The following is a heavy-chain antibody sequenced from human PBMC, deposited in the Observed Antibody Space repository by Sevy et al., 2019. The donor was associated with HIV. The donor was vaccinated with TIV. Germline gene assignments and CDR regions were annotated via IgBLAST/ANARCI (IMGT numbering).Heavy chain of an antibody. CDR1: GFTFSDYA. CDR2: ISYDGINK. J-gene: IGHJ4*02. D-gene: IGHD2-2*01. Sequence: GESLKISCAASGFTFSDYAMHWVRHTQGKGLEWVAVISYDGINKNYADSVKGRFTLSRDNSKNTLSLQMNSPGTEDTAVYYCARDRSTRWINYYFDYWGQGTLVTVSS. CDR3: ARDRSTRWINYYFDY. V-gene: IGHV3-30-3*01.